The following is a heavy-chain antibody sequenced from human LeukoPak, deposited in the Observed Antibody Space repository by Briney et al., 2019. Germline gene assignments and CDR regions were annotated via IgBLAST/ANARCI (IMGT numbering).Heavy chain of an antibody. CDR2: ISYDGSNK. Sequence: GRSLRLSCAASGFTFSSYAMHWVRQAPGKGLEWVAVISYDGSNKYYADSVKGRFTISRDNSKNTLYLQMNSLRAEDTAVYYCAPDKRLDPWGQGTLVTVSS. CDR1: GFTFSSYA. D-gene: IGHD3-9*01. V-gene: IGHV3-30*04. J-gene: IGHJ5*02. CDR3: APDKRLDP.